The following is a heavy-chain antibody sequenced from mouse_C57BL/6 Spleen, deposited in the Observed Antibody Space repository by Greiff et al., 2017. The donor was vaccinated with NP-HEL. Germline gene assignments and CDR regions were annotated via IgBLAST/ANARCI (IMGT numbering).Heavy chain of an antibody. J-gene: IGHJ3*01. CDR3: TRETYDYDGAWFAY. Sequence: VKLMESGAELVRPGASVTLSCKASGYTFTDYEMHWVKQTPVHGLEWIGAIDPETGGTAYNQKFKGKAILTADKSSSTAYMERRSLTSEDSAVYYCTRETYDYDGAWFAYWGQGTLVTVSA. V-gene: IGHV1-15*01. D-gene: IGHD2-4*01. CDR1: GYTFTDYE. CDR2: IDPETGGT.